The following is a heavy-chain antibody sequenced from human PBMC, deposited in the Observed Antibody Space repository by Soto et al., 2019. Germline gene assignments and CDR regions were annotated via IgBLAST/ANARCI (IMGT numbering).Heavy chain of an antibody. J-gene: IGHJ6*03. Sequence: SETLSLTCTVSGGSISSYYWSWIRQPPGKGLEWIGYIYYSGRTNYNPSLKSRVTISVDTSQNQFSLKLSSVTAADTVLYYCARSYWRFCSGGSCYSYYYYYMDGWGKGTTVTVAS. CDR1: GGSISSYY. CDR2: IYYSGRT. V-gene: IGHV4-59*12. CDR3: ARSYWRFCSGGSCYSYYYYYMDG. D-gene: IGHD2-15*01.